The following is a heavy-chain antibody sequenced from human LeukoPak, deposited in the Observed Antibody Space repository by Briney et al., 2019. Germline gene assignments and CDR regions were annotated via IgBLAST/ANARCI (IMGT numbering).Heavy chain of an antibody. D-gene: IGHD3-10*01. CDR1: GYTFTGYY. Sequence: ASVRVSCKASGYTFTGYYMHWVRQAPGQGLEWMGWINPNSGGTNYAQKFQGRVTMTRDTSISTAYMELGRLRSDDTAVYYCARGLNMVRGFDPWGQGTLVTVSS. CDR3: ARGLNMVRGFDP. J-gene: IGHJ5*02. V-gene: IGHV1-2*02. CDR2: INPNSGGT.